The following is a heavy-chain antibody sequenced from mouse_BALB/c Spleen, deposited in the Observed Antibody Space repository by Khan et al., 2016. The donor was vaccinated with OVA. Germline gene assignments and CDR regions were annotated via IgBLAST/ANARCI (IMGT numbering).Heavy chain of an antibody. D-gene: IGHD2-3*01. CDR2: IWSGGTT. V-gene: IGHV2-2*02. Sequence: QVQLKQSGPGLVQPSQSLSITCTVSGSSLSSYGVQWVRQSPGQGLEWLGVIWSGGTTDYSAAFISRLSISKDNSKSQVFFKMNSLQANDTAIYYCARRGDGYYGIAYWGQGTLVTVSA. J-gene: IGHJ3*01. CDR3: ARRGDGYYGIAY. CDR1: GSSLSSYG.